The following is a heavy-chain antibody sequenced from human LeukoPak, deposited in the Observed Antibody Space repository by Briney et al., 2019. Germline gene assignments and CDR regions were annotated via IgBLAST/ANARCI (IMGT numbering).Heavy chain of an antibody. D-gene: IGHD6-19*01. J-gene: IGHJ3*02. CDR3: ARDADLAVAADAFDI. CDR2: ISYDGSDK. CDR1: GFTFSSYG. Sequence: GGSLRLSCAASGFTFSSYGMHWVRQAPGKGLEWVAVISYDGSDKYYADSLKGRFTISRDNAKNSLYLQMNSLRAEDTAVYYCARDADLAVAADAFDIWGQGTMVTVSS. V-gene: IGHV3-30*04.